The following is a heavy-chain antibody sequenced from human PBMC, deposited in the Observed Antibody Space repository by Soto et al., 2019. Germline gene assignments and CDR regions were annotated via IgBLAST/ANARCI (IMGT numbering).Heavy chain of an antibody. J-gene: IGHJ2*01. Sequence: WRSRRLSCAASALTFSSCAMSWVRQAPGKGLEWVSAISGSGGSTYYADSGKGLFTISRDNSKNTLYLKMNSLRAEDTAVSSCARGAVCSSDWHEYFDLWGRGTLVTVSS. D-gene: IGHD6-19*01. CDR3: ARGAVCSSDWHEYFDL. CDR2: ISGSGGST. CDR1: ALTFSSCA. V-gene: IGHV3-23*01.